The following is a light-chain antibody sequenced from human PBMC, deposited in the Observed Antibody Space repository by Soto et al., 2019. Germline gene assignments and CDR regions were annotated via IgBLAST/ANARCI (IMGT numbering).Light chain of an antibody. CDR3: QQFGSSIPHT. J-gene: IGKJ2*01. Sequence: EIVMTQSPGTLSLSPGERATISCRASQVIGSRYLAWYHQKSGQAPRLLIYGASSSATGLPDRFSGSGSGTDFTLTISRLEPEDFGVYDCQQFGSSIPHTFGQGTKLEIK. CDR1: QVIGSRY. CDR2: GAS. V-gene: IGKV3-20*01.